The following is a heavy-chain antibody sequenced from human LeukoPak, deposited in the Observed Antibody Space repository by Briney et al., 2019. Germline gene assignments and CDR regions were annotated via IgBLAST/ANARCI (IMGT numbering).Heavy chain of an antibody. CDR3: ARDPRRSYVWGSYRSYYFDY. Sequence: KPSETLSLTCTVSGGSISSSSYYWGWIRQPPGKGLEWIGSIYYSGSTYYNPSLKSRVTISVDTSKNQFSLKLSSVTAADTAVYYCARDPRRSYVWGSYRSYYFDYWGQGTLVTVSS. CDR2: IYYSGST. D-gene: IGHD3-16*02. CDR1: GGSISSSSYY. V-gene: IGHV4-39*07. J-gene: IGHJ4*02.